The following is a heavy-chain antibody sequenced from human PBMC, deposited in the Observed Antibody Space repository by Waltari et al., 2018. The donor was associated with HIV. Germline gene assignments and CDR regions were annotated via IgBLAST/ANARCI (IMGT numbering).Heavy chain of an antibody. J-gene: IGHJ4*02. CDR1: GFTLSSYW. CDR2: INSDGSTT. V-gene: IGHV3-74*01. CDR3: AKGGANPIDF. Sequence: EVRLVESGGGLVQPGGPLRLSCAPSGFTLSSYWMHWVRQAPRKGLVWVSRINSDGSTTSYADSVKGRFTISRDNAKNTLYLQMNSLRAEDTAVYYCAKGGANPIDFWGQGTLVTVFS. D-gene: IGHD1-26*01.